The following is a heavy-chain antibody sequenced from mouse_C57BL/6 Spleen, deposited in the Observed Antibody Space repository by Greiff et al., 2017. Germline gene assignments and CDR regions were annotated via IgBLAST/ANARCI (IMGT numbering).Heavy chain of an antibody. J-gene: IGHJ4*01. V-gene: IGHV1-9*01. D-gene: IGHD1-1*01. CDR2: ILPGSGST. Sequence: VQLQQSGAELMKPGASVKLSCKATGYTFTGYWIEWVKQRHGHGLEWIGEILPGSGSTTYNEKFKGKATFTADTSSNTAYMQLSSLTTEDSAIYYCARRSGKDSIDYGGQGTSGTVSS. CDR3: ARRSGKDSIDY. CDR1: GYTFTGYW.